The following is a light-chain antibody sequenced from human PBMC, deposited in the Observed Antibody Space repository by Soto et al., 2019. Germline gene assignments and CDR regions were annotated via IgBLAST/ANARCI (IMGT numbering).Light chain of an antibody. Sequence: VMTQSPPTLCVSPGETATLSRVGTQSVGGNLAWYQQKPGQAPRLLIYGASTRATGIPARFSGSGSGTEFTLTISSLQSEDFAVYYCQQYNNWPPWTFGQGTKVDIK. J-gene: IGKJ1*01. V-gene: IGKV3-15*01. CDR2: GAS. CDR1: QSVGGN. CDR3: QQYNNWPPWT.